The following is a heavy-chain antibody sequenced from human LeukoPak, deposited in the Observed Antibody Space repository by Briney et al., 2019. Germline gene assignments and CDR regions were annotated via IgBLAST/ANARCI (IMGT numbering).Heavy chain of an antibody. D-gene: IGHD3-3*01. V-gene: IGHV4-34*01. J-gene: IGHJ5*02. CDR2: INHSGST. CDR1: GGSFSGYY. Sequence: SETLSLTCAVYGGSFSGYYWSWIRQPPGKGLEWIGEINHSGSTNYNPSLKSRVTISVDTSKNQFSLKLSSVTAADTAVYYCARALPRGFWSVHPLFDPRGQGTLVTVSS. CDR3: ARALPRGFWSVHPLFDP.